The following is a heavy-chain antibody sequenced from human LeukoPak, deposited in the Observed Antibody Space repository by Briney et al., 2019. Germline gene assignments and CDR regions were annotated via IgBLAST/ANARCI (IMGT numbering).Heavy chain of an antibody. CDR1: GYSFSTYW. Sequence: GESLKISCKGSGYSFSTYWIAWVRQMPGKGLEWMGIIDPGDSDTRYSPSFQGQVTISADKSISTAYVQWSRLKASDTAMYYCARTSMVRQIDNPYYGMDVWGQGTTVTVSS. J-gene: IGHJ6*02. CDR2: IDPGDSDT. V-gene: IGHV5-51*01. CDR3: ARTSMVRQIDNPYYGMDV. D-gene: IGHD3-10*01.